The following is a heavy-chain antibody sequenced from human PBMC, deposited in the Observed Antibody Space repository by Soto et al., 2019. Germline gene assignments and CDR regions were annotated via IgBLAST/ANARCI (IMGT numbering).Heavy chain of an antibody. CDR3: ARPPVIDIVVPPDY. Sequence: GGSPRLSCADSGFTFSTYAMPRVRQAPGKGLEWVAVISYDGSNKHYADSVKGRFTISRDNSKNTLYLQMNSLRAEDTAVYYCARPPVIDIVVPPDYWGQGTLVTVSS. CDR2: ISYDGSNK. CDR1: GFTFSTYA. D-gene: IGHD2-15*01. V-gene: IGHV3-30*04. J-gene: IGHJ4*02.